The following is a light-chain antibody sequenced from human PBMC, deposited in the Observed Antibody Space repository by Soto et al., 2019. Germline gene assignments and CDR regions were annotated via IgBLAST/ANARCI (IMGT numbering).Light chain of an antibody. CDR2: KAS. CDR1: QSISSW. Sequence: DIQMTQSPSTLSASVGDTVTITCRASQSISSWLAWYRQKPGKAPKVLIYKASSLESGVPSRFSGSGSGTEFTLTISSLQPDDFATYYCQQYNSYQYSFGQGTKLEIK. CDR3: QQYNSYQYS. J-gene: IGKJ2*03. V-gene: IGKV1-5*03.